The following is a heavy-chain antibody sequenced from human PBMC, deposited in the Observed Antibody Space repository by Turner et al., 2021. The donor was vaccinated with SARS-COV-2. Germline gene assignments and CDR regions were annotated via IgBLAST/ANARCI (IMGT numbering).Heavy chain of an antibody. V-gene: IGHV4-59*08. CDR1: GGSICSYY. D-gene: IGHD6-19*01. CDR2: IHYSGST. J-gene: IGHJ6*02. Sequence: QVQLQESGPGLVKPSETLSLTCTVSGGSICSYYWSWIRQPPGKGLEWIGYIHYSGSTNYNPSLKSRVTISVDTSKNQFSLKLSSVTAADTAVYYCARHGFSGWYGGGMDVWGQGTTVTVSS. CDR3: ARHGFSGWYGGGMDV.